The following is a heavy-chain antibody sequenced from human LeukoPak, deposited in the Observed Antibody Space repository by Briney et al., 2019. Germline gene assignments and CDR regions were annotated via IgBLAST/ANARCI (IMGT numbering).Heavy chain of an antibody. J-gene: IGHJ4*02. CDR2: ISWNSGSI. CDR3: AKSSGYSSSWALDY. CDR1: GFTFDDYA. Sequence: GRSLRLSFAASGFTFDDYAMHWVRQAPGKGLEWVSGISWNSGSIGYADSVKGRFTISRDNAKNSLYLQMNSLRAEDMALYYCAKSSGYSSSWALDYWGQGTLVTVSS. D-gene: IGHD6-13*01. V-gene: IGHV3-9*03.